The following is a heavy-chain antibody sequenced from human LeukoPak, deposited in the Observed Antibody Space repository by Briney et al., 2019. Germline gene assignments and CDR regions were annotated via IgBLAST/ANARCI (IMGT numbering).Heavy chain of an antibody. CDR1: GGSISSSSYY. CDR2: IYYSGST. V-gene: IGHV4-39*01. CDR3: VRLKDAFDI. J-gene: IGHJ3*02. Sequence: SETLSLTCTVSGGSISSSSYYWGWIRQPPGKGLERIGNIYYSGSTYYNPSLKSRVTISVDTSKNQFSLKLSSVTAADTAVYYCVRLKDAFDIWGQGTMVTVSS.